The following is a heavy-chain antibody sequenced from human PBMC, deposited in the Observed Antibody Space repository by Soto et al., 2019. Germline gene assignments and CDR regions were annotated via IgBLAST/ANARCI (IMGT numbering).Heavy chain of an antibody. D-gene: IGHD5-18*01. Sequence: TSETLSLTCTVSGGSISSSSYYWGWIRQPPGKGLEWIGSIYYSGSTYYNPSLKSRVTISVDTSKNQFSLKLSSVTAADTAVYYCARLPTLQLWLKGPYYYGMDVWGQGTTVTVSS. V-gene: IGHV4-39*01. CDR2: IYYSGST. J-gene: IGHJ6*02. CDR1: GGSISSSSYY. CDR3: ARLPTLQLWLKGPYYYGMDV.